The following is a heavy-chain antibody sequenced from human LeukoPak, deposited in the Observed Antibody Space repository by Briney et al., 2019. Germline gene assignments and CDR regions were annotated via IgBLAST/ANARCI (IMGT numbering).Heavy chain of an antibody. Sequence: ASVKVSCKASGYTFTSYGISWVRQAPGQGLEWMGWISAYNVNTNYAQKLQGRVTMTTDTSTSTAYMELRSLRSDDTAVYYCARHYPAAMDDNWFDPWGQGTLVTVSS. CDR1: GYTFTSYG. V-gene: IGHV1-18*01. CDR3: ARHYPAAMDDNWFDP. J-gene: IGHJ5*02. CDR2: ISAYNVNT. D-gene: IGHD2-2*01.